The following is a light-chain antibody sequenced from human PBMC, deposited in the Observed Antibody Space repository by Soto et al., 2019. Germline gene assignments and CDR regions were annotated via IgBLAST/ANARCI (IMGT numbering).Light chain of an antibody. CDR3: CSYAGSYTWV. CDR2: DVT. J-gene: IGLJ3*02. Sequence: QSALTQPHSVSGSPGQSVTISCSGTSSDVGNYNYVSWYQHHPGKAPKLMIYDVTTRPSGVPDRFSGSKSGNTASLTISGLQAEDEADFYCCSYAGSYTWVFGGGTKVTAL. V-gene: IGLV2-11*01. CDR1: SSDVGNYNY.